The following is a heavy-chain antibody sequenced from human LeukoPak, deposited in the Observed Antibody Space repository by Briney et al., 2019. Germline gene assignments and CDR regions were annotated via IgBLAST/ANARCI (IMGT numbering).Heavy chain of an antibody. CDR1: GFTFSSNA. CDR3: AKDSSSGTYFDY. D-gene: IGHD1-26*01. CDR2: ISGSGGTT. Sequence: PGGSLRLSCAASGFTFSSNAMSWVRQAPGKGLEWVSAISGSGGTTYYADSVKGRFTISRDSAKNTLYVQMNSLRAEDTAVYYCAKDSSSGTYFDYWGQGTLVTVSS. J-gene: IGHJ4*02. V-gene: IGHV3-23*01.